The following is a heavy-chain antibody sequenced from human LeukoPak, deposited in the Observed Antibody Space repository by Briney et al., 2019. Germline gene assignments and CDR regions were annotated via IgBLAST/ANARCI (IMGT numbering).Heavy chain of an antibody. Sequence: SETLSLTCAVYGGSFSGYYWSWIRQPPGKGLEWIGEINHSGSTNYNPSLKSRVTISVDTSKNQFSLKLSSVTAADPAVYYCARVEYSSGWYPYYYYGMDVWGQGTTVTVSS. V-gene: IGHV4-34*01. CDR2: INHSGST. CDR1: GGSFSGYY. CDR3: ARVEYSSGWYPYYYYGMDV. J-gene: IGHJ6*02. D-gene: IGHD6-19*01.